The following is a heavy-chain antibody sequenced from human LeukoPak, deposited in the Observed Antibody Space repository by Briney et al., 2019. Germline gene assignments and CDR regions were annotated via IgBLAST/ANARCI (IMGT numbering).Heavy chain of an antibody. J-gene: IGHJ3*02. D-gene: IGHD3-22*01. Sequence: PGGSLRLLCAASGFTFSSYEMNWVRQAPGKGLEWVSYISSSGSIIYYADSVKGRFTISRDNDKNSLYLQMNSLRAEDTAVYYCARGHAPYYDSSGYYYRPRAFDIWGQGTMVTVSS. CDR3: ARGHAPYYDSSGYYYRPRAFDI. CDR2: ISSSGSII. V-gene: IGHV3-48*03. CDR1: GFTFSSYE.